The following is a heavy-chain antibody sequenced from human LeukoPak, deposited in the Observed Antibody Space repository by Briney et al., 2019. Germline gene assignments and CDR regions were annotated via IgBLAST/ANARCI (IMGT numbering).Heavy chain of an antibody. CDR1: GGSISGYY. CDR2: IYYSGST. CDR3: ARHANAYSSSWFDY. D-gene: IGHD6-13*01. Sequence: SETLSLTCTVSGGSISGYYWSWIRQPPGRGLEWLGYIYYSGSTNYNPSLKSRVTISVDTSRNQFSLKLSSVTAADTAVYYCARHANAYSSSWFDYWGQGTLVTVSS. V-gene: IGHV4-59*08. J-gene: IGHJ4*02.